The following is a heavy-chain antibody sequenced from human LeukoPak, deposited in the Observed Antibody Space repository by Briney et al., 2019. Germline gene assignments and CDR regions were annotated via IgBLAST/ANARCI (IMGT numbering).Heavy chain of an antibody. CDR3: ARDQVYYGSDWFWLDM. Sequence: ASVKLSCKASGYTFSGYYIHWVRQTPGQELEWLGWINPNSGGTKYAQKVQGRVSMTRDTSISTAHMELNRLTSEDTAVYYCARDQVYYGSDWFWLDMWGPGNLLTVSS. CDR2: INPNSGGT. D-gene: IGHD2-21*02. J-gene: IGHJ4*02. CDR1: GYTFSGYY. V-gene: IGHV1-2*02.